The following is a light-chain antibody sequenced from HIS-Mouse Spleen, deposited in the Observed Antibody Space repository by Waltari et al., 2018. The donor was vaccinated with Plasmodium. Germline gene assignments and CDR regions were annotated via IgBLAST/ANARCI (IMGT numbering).Light chain of an antibody. CDR1: PSVSSN. CDR2: GAS. CDR3: QQYNNWPAWT. J-gene: IGKJ1*01. V-gene: IGKV3-15*01. Sequence: IVMTQSPATLSVSPGERATPSCRASPSVSSNLAWYQQKPGQAPRLLIYGASTRATGIPARFSGSGSGTEFTLTISSLQSEDFAVYYCQQYNNWPAWTFGQGTKVEIK.